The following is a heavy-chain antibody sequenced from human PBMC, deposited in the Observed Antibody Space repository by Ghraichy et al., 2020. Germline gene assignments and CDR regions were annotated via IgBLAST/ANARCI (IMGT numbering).Heavy chain of an antibody. D-gene: IGHD1-26*01. V-gene: IGHV3-23*01. J-gene: IGHJ4*02. Sequence: GGSLRLSCAASGFTFSSYAMSWVRQAPGKGLEWVSAISGSGGSTYYADSVKGRFTISRDNSKNTLYLQMNSLRAEDTAVYYCAKDYRGIVGARPDYWGQGTLVTVSS. CDR1: GFTFSSYA. CDR2: ISGSGGST. CDR3: AKDYRGIVGARPDY.